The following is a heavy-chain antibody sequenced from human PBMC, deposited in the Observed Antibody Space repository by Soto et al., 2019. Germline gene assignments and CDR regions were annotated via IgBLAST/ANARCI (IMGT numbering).Heavy chain of an antibody. CDR1: GGSISSYY. V-gene: IGHV4-4*07. J-gene: IGHJ5*02. CDR2: IYTSGST. D-gene: IGHD3-10*01. CDR3: ARGRVGFGELLGWFDH. Sequence: SETLSLTCTVSGGSISSYYWSWIRQPAGKGLEWIGRIYTSGSTNYNPSLKSRVTMSVDTSKNQFSLKLSSVTAADTAVYYCARGRVGFGELLGWFDHWGQGTLVTVSS.